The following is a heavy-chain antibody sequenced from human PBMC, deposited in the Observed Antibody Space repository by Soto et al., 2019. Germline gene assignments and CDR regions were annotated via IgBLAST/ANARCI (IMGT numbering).Heavy chain of an antibody. Sequence: GRSLRHSYAASEFHFSSYAMSWVRQAPGKGLEWVSAISGSGGSTYYADSVKGRFTISRDGAKNSVFLQMNSLRDEDTAVYYCARVHNWSFDYRGQGIPVNVSS. D-gene: IGHD1-20*01. CDR1: EFHFSSYA. V-gene: IGHV3-23*01. CDR3: ARVHNWSFDY. J-gene: IGHJ4*02. CDR2: ISGSGGST.